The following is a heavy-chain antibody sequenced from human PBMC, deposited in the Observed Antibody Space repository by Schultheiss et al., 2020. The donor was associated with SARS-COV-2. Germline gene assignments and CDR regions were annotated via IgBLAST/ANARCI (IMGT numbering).Heavy chain of an antibody. CDR3: ARDYGDYALNFDY. J-gene: IGHJ4*02. Sequence: SQTLSLTCTVSGGSISSYYWSWIRQPPGKGLEWIGYIYYSGSTYYNPSLKSRVTISVDTSKNQFSLKLSSVTAADTAVYYCARDYGDYALNFDYWGQGTLVTVSS. CDR1: GGSISSYY. CDR2: IYYSGST. D-gene: IGHD4-17*01. V-gene: IGHV4-59*12.